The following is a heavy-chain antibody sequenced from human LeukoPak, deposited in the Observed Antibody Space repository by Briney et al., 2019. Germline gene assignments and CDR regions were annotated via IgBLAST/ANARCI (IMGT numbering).Heavy chain of an antibody. D-gene: IGHD6-13*01. V-gene: IGHV3-7*01. CDR3: ARDGGRWYSSSWYRFRGIEGGDY. CDR2: IKQDGSEK. Sequence: GGSLRLSCAASGFTVSSNYMSWVRQAPGKGLEWVANIKQDGSEKYYVDSVKGRFTISRDNAKNSLYLQMNSLRAEDTAVYYCARDGGRWYSSSWYRFRGIEGGDYWGQGTLVTVSS. J-gene: IGHJ4*02. CDR1: GFTVSSNY.